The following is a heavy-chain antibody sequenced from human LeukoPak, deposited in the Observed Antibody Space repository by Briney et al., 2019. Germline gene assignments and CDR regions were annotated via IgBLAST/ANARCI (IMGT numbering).Heavy chain of an antibody. CDR3: ARHRDCSSTSCYLDY. CDR1: GYSFTSYW. V-gene: IGHV5-51*01. CDR2: IYPGDSDT. D-gene: IGHD2-2*01. Sequence: GEYLKISCKGSGYSFTSYWIGWLRQMPGKGLEGLGIIYPGDSDTRYSPSFQGQVTISADKSIITAYLQWSSLKASDTAMYYCARHRDCSSTSCYLDYWGEGTLVTVSS. J-gene: IGHJ4*02.